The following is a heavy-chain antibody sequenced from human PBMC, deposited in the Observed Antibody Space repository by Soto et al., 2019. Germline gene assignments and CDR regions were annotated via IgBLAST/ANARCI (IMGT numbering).Heavy chain of an antibody. CDR3: ARGLQWLAPQSY. CDR2: INAGNGNT. J-gene: IGHJ4*02. D-gene: IGHD6-19*01. V-gene: IGHV1-3*01. Sequence: QVQLVQSGAEVKKPGASVKVSCKASGYTFTSYAMHWVRQAPGQRLEWMGWINAGNGNTKYSQKFRGRVTITRDTSASTAYMELSSLRSEDTAVYYCARGLQWLAPQSYWGQGTLVTVSS. CDR1: GYTFTSYA.